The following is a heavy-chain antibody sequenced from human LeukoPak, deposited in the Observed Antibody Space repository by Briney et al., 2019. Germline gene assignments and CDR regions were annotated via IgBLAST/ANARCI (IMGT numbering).Heavy chain of an antibody. V-gene: IGHV3-23*01. D-gene: IGHD3-10*01. CDR1: GFTFSSYA. CDR2: ISGSGSST. CDR3: AKYDGSGSLDAFDI. Sequence: PGGSLRLSCAASGFTFSSYAMSWVRQAPGKGLEWVSAISGSGSSTYYADSVKGRFTISRDNSKNTLYLQMSSLRAEDTALYYCAKYDGSGSLDAFDIWGQGTMVTVSS. J-gene: IGHJ3*02.